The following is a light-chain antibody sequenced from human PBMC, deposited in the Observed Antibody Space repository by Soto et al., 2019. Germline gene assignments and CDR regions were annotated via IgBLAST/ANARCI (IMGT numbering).Light chain of an antibody. CDR3: QKSNDWPLT. V-gene: IGKV3-15*01. CDR1: QSAGSN. CDR2: GAS. Sequence: EIVMTQSPVTLSVSPGERATLSCRASQSAGSNLAWYQQKPGQAPRLLIYGASTRATGVPARFSGSGSGTDFTLTISSLQSEDFAVYYCQKSNDWPLTFGGGTKVEIK. J-gene: IGKJ4*01.